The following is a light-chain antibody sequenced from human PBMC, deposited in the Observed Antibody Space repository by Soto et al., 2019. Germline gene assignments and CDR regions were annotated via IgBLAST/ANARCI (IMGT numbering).Light chain of an antibody. CDR1: QPISIY. CDR2: AAS. V-gene: IGKV1-39*01. CDR3: LQSSSTPPFT. J-gene: IGKJ3*01. Sequence: DIQMTQSPSSLSASVGDRVTMTCRASQPISIYLNWYQQKPGRAPKILIDAASRLRSGVPSRFSADGSGTDFTLTISSLQPEDFATYYCLQSSSTPPFTFGPGTKVDLK.